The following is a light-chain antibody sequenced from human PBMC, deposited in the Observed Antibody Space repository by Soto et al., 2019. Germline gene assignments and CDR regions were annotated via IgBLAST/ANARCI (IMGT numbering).Light chain of an antibody. V-gene: IGLV2-23*01. CDR3: CSYAGSSTYV. CDR1: SSDVGSYNL. Sequence: SVLTQPASVSGSPGQSINISWTGTSSDVGSYNLVSWYQQHPGKAPKLMIYEGSKRPSGVSNRFSGSKSGNTASLTISGLQAEDEADYYCCSYAGSSTYVFGTGTKVTVL. J-gene: IGLJ1*01. CDR2: EGS.